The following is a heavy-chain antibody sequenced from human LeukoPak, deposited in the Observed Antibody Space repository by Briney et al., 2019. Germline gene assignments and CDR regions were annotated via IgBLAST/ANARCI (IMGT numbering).Heavy chain of an antibody. V-gene: IGHV1-2*02. CDR2: INPNSGGT. CDR3: ARDSPQRYSSSSGRYGMDV. Sequence: SVKVSFKASGYTFTGYYMHWVRQAPGQGLEWMGWINPNSGGTNYAQKFQGRVTMTRDTSISTAYMELSRLRSDDTAVYYCARDSPQRYSSSSGRYGMDVWGQGTTVTVSS. D-gene: IGHD6-6*01. CDR1: GYTFTGYY. J-gene: IGHJ6*02.